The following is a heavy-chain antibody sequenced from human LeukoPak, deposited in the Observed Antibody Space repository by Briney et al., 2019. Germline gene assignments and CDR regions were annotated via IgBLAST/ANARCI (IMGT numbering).Heavy chain of an antibody. D-gene: IGHD2-2*01. CDR1: GFTFSSYW. V-gene: IGHV3-74*01. J-gene: IGHJ4*02. CDR3: AKDLGLGYCSSTSCSPTFDY. CDR2: INSDGSST. Sequence: GGSLRLSCAASGFTFSSYWMHWVRHAPGKGLVWVSRINSDGSSTSYADSVKGRFTISRDNSKNTLYLQMNSLRAEDTAVYYCAKDLGLGYCSSTSCSPTFDYWGQGTLVTVSS.